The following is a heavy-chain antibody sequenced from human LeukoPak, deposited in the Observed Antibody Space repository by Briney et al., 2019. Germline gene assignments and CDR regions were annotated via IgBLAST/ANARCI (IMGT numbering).Heavy chain of an antibody. Sequence: GGSLRLSCAASGFTFSTYGMSWVRQAPGKGLEWVSGISGSGGSKYYADSVKGRFTISRDNSKNTLYLQMNSLRAEDTAVYYCAKEGVVVPAATPGYFDYWGQGTLVTVSS. D-gene: IGHD2-2*01. CDR3: AKEGVVVPAATPGYFDY. V-gene: IGHV3-23*01. J-gene: IGHJ4*02. CDR2: ISGSGGSK. CDR1: GFTFSTYG.